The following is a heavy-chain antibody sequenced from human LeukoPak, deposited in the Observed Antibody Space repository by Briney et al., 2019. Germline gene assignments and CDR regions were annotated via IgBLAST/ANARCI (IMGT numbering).Heavy chain of an antibody. CDR2: MNPNSGNT. CDR1: GYTFTSYD. J-gene: IGHJ4*02. V-gene: IGHV1-8*01. D-gene: IGHD3-3*01. Sequence: ASVKVSCKASGYTFTSYDINWVRQATGQGLEWMGWMNPNSGNTGYAQKFQGRVTMTRNTSISTAYMELSSLRSEDTAVYYCARGRTQGFWSGYYFDYWGQGTLVTVSS. CDR3: ARGRTQGFWSGYYFDY.